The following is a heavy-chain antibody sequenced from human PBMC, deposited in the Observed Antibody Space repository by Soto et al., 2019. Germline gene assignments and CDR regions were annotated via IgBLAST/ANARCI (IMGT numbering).Heavy chain of an antibody. CDR3: ARPGIRFGNKMDV. CDR1: GGSISSSSYY. J-gene: IGHJ6*02. Sequence: SETLSLTCTVSGGSISSSSYYWGWIRQPPGKGLEWIGSIFYSGSTYYNPSLKSRVTISVDTSKNQFSLKLTSVTAADTAVYYCARPGIRFGNKMDVWGQGTTVTVSS. D-gene: IGHD3-10*01. V-gene: IGHV4-39*07. CDR2: IFYSGST.